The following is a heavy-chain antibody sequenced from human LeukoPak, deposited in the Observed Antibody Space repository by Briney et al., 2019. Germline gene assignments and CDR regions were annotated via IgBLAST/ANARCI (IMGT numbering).Heavy chain of an antibody. CDR2: IKEDGSEE. D-gene: IGHD5-12*01. CDR1: GFTFSSYS. CDR3: ARGYSGYESGY. Sequence: GGSLRLSCAASGFTFSSYSMNWVRQAPGKGLEWVANIKEDGSEEYYVDSVKGRFTISRDNARKSLYLQMNSLRVEDTAVYYCARGYSGYESGYWGQGTLVTVSS. V-gene: IGHV3-7*04. J-gene: IGHJ4*02.